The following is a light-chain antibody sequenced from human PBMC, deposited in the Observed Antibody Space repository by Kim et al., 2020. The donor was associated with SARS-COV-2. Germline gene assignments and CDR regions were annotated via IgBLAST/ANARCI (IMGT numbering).Light chain of an antibody. CDR2: KAS. Sequence: DIQMTQSPSFLSASVGDRVTITCRANQSVSDWLAWYQQKPGRAPNLLIYKASTLQSGVPSRFGGRGSGTEFTLTISSLQPDDFATYFCRHYNTYSTFGQGTKVDIK. V-gene: IGKV1-5*03. J-gene: IGKJ1*01. CDR3: RHYNTYST. CDR1: QSVSDW.